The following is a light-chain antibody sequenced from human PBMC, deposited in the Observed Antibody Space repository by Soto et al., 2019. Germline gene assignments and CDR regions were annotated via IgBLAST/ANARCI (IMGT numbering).Light chain of an antibody. CDR3: QSYDSSLSAVV. V-gene: IGLV1-40*01. J-gene: IGLJ2*01. CDR2: QNN. Sequence: QSVLTQPPSVAGAPGQRGSISCTGSSSNIGAGYDVHWYEHLPGTAPKLLIYQNNNRPSGVPDRFSGSKSGTSASLAITGLQAEDEADYYCQSYDSSLSAVVLGGGTKLTVL. CDR1: SSNIGAGYD.